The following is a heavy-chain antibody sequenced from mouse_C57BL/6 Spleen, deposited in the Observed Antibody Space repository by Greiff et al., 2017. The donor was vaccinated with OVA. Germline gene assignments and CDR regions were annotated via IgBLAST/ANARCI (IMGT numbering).Heavy chain of an antibody. CDR3: ARDGYGNYPYYYAMDD. V-gene: IGHV3-6*01. CDR2: ISYDGSN. CDR1: GYSITSGYY. D-gene: IGHD2-1*01. J-gene: IGHJ4*01. Sequence: VQLKESGPGLVKPSQSLSLTCSVTGYSITSGYYWNWIRQFPGNKLEWMGYISYDGSNNYNPSLKNRISITRDTSKNQFFLKLNSVTTEDTATYYCARDGYGNYPYYYAMDDWGQGTSVTVSS.